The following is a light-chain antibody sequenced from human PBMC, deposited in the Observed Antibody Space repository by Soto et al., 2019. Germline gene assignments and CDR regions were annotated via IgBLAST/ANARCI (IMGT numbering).Light chain of an antibody. CDR1: QSVSSSY. J-gene: IGKJ5*01. CDR3: QQYGSSST. V-gene: IGKV3-20*01. CDR2: GAS. Sequence: DIVLTPSPGTLSLSPGERATLSRRASQSVSSSYLAWYQHKPGQAPRLLIYGASSRPTGIPDRFSGSGSGTDFTLTISRLEPEDFAVYYCQQYGSSSTFGQGTRLEI.